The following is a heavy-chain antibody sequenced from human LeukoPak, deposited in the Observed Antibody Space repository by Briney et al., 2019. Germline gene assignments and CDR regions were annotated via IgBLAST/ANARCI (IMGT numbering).Heavy chain of an antibody. D-gene: IGHD3-16*01. CDR3: ARSWGRFDY. J-gene: IGHJ4*02. CDR2: IYYSGST. CDR1: GYSISSGYY. Sequence: SETLSLTCTVSGYSISSGYYWSWIRQPPGKGLEWIGYIYYSGSTNYNPSLKSRVTISVDTSKNQFSLKLSSVTAADTAVYYCARSWGRFDYWGQGTLVTVSS. V-gene: IGHV4-61*01.